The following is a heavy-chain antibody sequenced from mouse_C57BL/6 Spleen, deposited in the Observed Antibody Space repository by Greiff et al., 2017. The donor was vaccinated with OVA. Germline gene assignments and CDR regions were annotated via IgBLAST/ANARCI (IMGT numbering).Heavy chain of an antibody. V-gene: IGHV5-12*01. CDR1: GFTFSDYY. D-gene: IGHD3-2*02. CDR2: ISNGGGST. Sequence: EVKVVESGGGLVQPGGSLKLSCAASGFTFSDYYMYWVRQTPEKRLEWVAYISNGGGSTYYPDTVKGRFTISRDNAKNTLYLQMSRLKSEDTAMYYCAKTAQASYAMDYWGQGTSVTVSS. J-gene: IGHJ4*01. CDR3: AKTAQASYAMDY.